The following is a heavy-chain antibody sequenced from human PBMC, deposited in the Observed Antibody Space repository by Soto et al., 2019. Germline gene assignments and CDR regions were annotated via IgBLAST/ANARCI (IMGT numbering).Heavy chain of an antibody. CDR2: ISARGDST. Sequence: EVQLLDSGGGLVQPGGSLRLSCAASGFNFKNYAMNWVRQAPGKGLEWASGISARGDSTYYADSVRGRFTISRDNSNNTVFLRMSGLSVEDTAIYYCAKPERYASGMDVWGQGTTVTVSS. CDR3: AKPERYASGMDV. J-gene: IGHJ6*02. CDR1: GFNFKNYA. D-gene: IGHD2-2*01. V-gene: IGHV3-23*01.